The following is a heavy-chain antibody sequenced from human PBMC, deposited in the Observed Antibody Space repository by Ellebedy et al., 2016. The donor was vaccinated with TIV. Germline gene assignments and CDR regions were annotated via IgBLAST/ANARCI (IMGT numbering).Heavy chain of an antibody. J-gene: IGHJ4*02. CDR2: VNPGGGRT. D-gene: IGHD3-22*01. Sequence: AASVKVSCKASGFTFTSYYIHWVRQAPGQGLEWMGRVNPGGGRTKFAPNFQGRLTMTRDTSTSEVYMEVRSLRSDDTALYYCARSASGYYASLDYWGQGTLVTVSS. V-gene: IGHV1-46*01. CDR1: GFTFTSYY. CDR3: ARSASGYYASLDY.